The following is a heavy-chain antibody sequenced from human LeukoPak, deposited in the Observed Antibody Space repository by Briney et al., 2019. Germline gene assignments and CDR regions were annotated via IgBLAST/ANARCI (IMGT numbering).Heavy chain of an antibody. CDR1: GGTFSSYA. V-gene: IGHV1-69*05. Sequence: SVKVSCKASGGTFSSYAISWVRQAPRQGLEWMGGIIPIFGTANYAQKFQGRVTITTDESTSTAYMELSSLRSEDTAVYYCARDHSSSSEGFDYWGQGTLVTVSS. J-gene: IGHJ4*02. D-gene: IGHD6-6*01. CDR2: IIPIFGTA. CDR3: ARDHSSSSEGFDY.